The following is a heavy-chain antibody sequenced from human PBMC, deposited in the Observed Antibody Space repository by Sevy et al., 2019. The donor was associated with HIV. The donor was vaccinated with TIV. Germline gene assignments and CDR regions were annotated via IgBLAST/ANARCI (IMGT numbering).Heavy chain of an antibody. Sequence: GGSLRLSCAVSGFTFSNAWMNWVRQAPGTGLQWVGLIKSKIDGETTDYAAPVKGRFTISTDDSKYTVYLQMNSLKTEDTAVYYCATAPGYYDSSPFDYWGPGTLVTVSS. CDR2: IKSKIDGETT. D-gene: IGHD3-22*01. J-gene: IGHJ4*02. V-gene: IGHV3-15*01. CDR3: ATAPGYYDSSPFDY. CDR1: GFTFSNAW.